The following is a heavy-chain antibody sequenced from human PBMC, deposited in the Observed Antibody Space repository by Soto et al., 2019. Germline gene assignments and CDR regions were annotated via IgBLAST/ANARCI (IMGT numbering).Heavy chain of an antibody. D-gene: IGHD2-15*01. Sequence: PGGSLRLSCAASGFTFSSYAMHWVRQAPGKGLEWVAVISYDGSNKYYADSVKGRFTISRDNSKNTLYLQMNSLRAEDTAVYYCAREVVVVAATGGMDGWGQGTTVTVSS. J-gene: IGHJ6*02. CDR3: AREVVVVAATGGMDG. V-gene: IGHV3-30-3*01. CDR2: ISYDGSNK. CDR1: GFTFSSYA.